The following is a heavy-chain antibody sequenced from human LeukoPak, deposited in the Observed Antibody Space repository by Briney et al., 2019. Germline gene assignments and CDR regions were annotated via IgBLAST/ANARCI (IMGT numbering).Heavy chain of an antibody. CDR1: GYTFTAYC. Sequence: ASVKVSFTSSGYTFTAYCMHWVRQAPGQPLEWVGGINPKSGGTNYAQQLQDRVTMTTDTSISSTYMELSRLKSDDTAVYYCARGSSRSPRDVFDIWGQGTMVTVSS. J-gene: IGHJ3*02. CDR3: ARGSSRSPRDVFDI. CDR2: INPKSGGT. V-gene: IGHV1-2*02.